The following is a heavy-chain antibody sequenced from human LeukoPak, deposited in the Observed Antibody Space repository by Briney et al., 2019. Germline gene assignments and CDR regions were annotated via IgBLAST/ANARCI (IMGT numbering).Heavy chain of an antibody. CDR1: GFTFSSYG. Sequence: GGSLRLSCAASGFTFSSYGMSWVRQAPGKGLEWVSAISGSGGSTYYADSVKGRFTISRDNSKNTLYLQMNSLRAEDTAVYYCARGHPGDYGDFQFDYWGQGTLVTVSS. V-gene: IGHV3-23*01. D-gene: IGHD4-17*01. J-gene: IGHJ4*02. CDR3: ARGHPGDYGDFQFDY. CDR2: ISGSGGST.